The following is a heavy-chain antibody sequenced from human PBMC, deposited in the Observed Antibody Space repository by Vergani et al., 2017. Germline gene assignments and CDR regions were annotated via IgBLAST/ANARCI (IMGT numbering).Heavy chain of an antibody. CDR2: ISYDGSNK. V-gene: IGHV3-30-3*01. D-gene: IGHD2-15*01. J-gene: IGHJ4*02. Sequence: QVQLVESGGGVVQPGRSLRLSCAASGFTFSSSAMHWVRQAPGKGLEWVAVISYDGSNKYYADSVKGRFTISRDNSKNTLYLQMNSLRAEDTAVYYCARGEDCSGGSCYDGGYFDYWGQGTLVTVSS. CDR1: GFTFSSSA. CDR3: ARGEDCSGGSCYDGGYFDY.